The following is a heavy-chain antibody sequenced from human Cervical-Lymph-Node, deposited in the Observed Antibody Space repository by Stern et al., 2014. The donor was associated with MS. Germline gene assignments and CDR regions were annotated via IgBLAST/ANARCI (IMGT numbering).Heavy chain of an antibody. V-gene: IGHV3-23*04. CDR2: IIRSGGVT. CDR3: AKVAYSGNALDY. CDR1: EFTFSAYS. D-gene: IGHD4-11*01. Sequence: EVHLVESGGGLVQPGGSLRLSCAASEFTFSAYSMTWVRQAPEKGLEWVATIIRSGGVTYYADSVRGRFTISREHSKKPMNLNMKSLRAEYTAVYFCAKVAYSGNALDYWGQGTLVIVSS. J-gene: IGHJ4*02.